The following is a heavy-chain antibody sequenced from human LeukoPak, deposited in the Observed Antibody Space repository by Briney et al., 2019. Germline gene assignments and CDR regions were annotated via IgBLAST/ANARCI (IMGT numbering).Heavy chain of an antibody. J-gene: IGHJ6*01. CDR1: GFTFSNYD. CDR3: AKCCPMDV. CDR2: ISSDRSNK. D-gene: IGHD4/OR15-4a*01. V-gene: IGHV3-30*18. Sequence: PGGSLRLPCAASGFTFSNYDIHWVRQAPGKGLEWVALISSDRSNKYYSDSVKGRFTISSDNSKNTLYLQMNSLRPEDTAVYYCAKCCPMDVWGQGTTVTVCS.